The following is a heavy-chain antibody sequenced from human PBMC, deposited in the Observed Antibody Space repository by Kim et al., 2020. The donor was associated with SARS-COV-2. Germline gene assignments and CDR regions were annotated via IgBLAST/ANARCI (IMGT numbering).Heavy chain of an antibody. CDR2: IRHSGTP. J-gene: IGHJ3*01. CDR3: AREVDTARDSDAFDF. D-gene: IGHD2-21*02. V-gene: IGHV4-31*03. Sequence: SETLSLTCTVCGASITTANYFWGWIRQQPGKGLEWIGYIRHSGTPYYSPSLKSRITISLDRSTNSFSLRLTSVTAADTAVYYCAREVDTARDSDAFDFWG. CDR1: GASITTANYF.